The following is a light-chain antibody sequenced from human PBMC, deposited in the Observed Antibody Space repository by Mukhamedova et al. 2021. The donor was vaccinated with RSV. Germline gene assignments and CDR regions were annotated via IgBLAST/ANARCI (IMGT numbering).Light chain of an antibody. CDR3: PSYYDTIVV. V-gene: IGLV6-57*01. CDR2: EDS. J-gene: IGLJ2*01. Sequence: GSSPSIVIYEDSQRPSGVPDRFSGSLDRSSNSASLTISGLKTEDAADYHCPSYYDTIVVFGGGTKLTVL.